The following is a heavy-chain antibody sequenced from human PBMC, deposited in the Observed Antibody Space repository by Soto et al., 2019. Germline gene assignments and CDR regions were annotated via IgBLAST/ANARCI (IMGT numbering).Heavy chain of an antibody. CDR2: FDPEDGET. D-gene: IGHD2-15*01. V-gene: IGHV1-24*01. CDR1: GYTLTELS. J-gene: IGHJ4*02. Sequence: QVQLVQSGAEVKKPGASVKVSCKVSGYTLTELSMHWVRQAPGKGLEWMGGFDPEDGETIYAQKFQGRVTMTEDTSRDTAYRELRSLRSEDRAVYYCATARRYCSGGSCQIQGFDYWGQGTLFTVSS. CDR3: ATARRYCSGGSCQIQGFDY.